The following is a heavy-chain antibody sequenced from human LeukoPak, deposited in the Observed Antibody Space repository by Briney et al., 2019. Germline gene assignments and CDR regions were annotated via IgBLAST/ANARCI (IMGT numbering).Heavy chain of an antibody. D-gene: IGHD3-10*01. V-gene: IGHV3-30-3*01. J-gene: IGHJ3*02. CDR2: ISYDGSNK. CDR3: AREGRGFGDQAFDI. Sequence: GGSLRLSCAASGFTFSSYAMHWVRQAPGKGLEWVAVISYDGSNKYYADSVKGRFTISRDNSKNTLYLQMNSLRAEDTAVYYCAREGRGFGDQAFDIWGQGTMVTVSS. CDR1: GFTFSSYA.